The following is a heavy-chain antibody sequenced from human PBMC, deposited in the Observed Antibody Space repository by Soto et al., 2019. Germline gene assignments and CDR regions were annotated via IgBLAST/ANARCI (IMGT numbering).Heavy chain of an antibody. CDR1: GFTFSNYN. CDR3: AKDFASLGWFGEKSYYGMDV. Sequence: GGSLRLSCSASGFTFSNYNMNWVRQAPGKGLEWVSYISTGGSTIYYADSVKGRFTISRDNSKNTLYLQMNSLRAEDTAVYYCAKDFASLGWFGEKSYYGMDVWGQGTTVTVSS. V-gene: IGHV3-48*01. D-gene: IGHD3-10*01. J-gene: IGHJ6*02. CDR2: ISTGGSTI.